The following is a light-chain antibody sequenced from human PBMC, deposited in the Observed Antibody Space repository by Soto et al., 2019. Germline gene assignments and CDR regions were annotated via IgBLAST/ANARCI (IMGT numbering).Light chain of an antibody. CDR2: NAS. CDR3: HQYNSYSPLT. CDR1: QSISSW. J-gene: IGKJ4*01. Sequence: DIQMTQSPSTLSSSVGDRVTITCRASQSISSWLAWYQQKPGKAPKLLIYNASSLESGVPSRFSGSGSGTAFSIIISSLQPDDVATYYCHQYNSYSPLTFGGGTKVEIK. V-gene: IGKV1-5*03.